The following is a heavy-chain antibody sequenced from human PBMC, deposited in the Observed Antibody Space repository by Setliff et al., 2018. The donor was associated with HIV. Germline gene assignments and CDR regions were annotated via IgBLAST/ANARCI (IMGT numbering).Heavy chain of an antibody. V-gene: IGHV4-59*01. J-gene: IGHJ3*02. D-gene: IGHD3-22*01. Sequence: SETLSLTCSVSNDSITYYYWNWIRQPPGKGLEWIGNIFDSENTNYNPSLKSRVTMSVDTSKNQFSLKLSSVTAADTAVYYCAGQITSVTTEKLVVNDAFDIWGQGIMVTVSS. CDR3: AGQITSVTTEKLVVNDAFDI. CDR2: IFDSENT. CDR1: NDSITYYY.